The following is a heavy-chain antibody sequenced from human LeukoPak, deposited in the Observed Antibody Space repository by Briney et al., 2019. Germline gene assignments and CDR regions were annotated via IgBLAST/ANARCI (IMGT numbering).Heavy chain of an antibody. Sequence: QAGGSLRLSCAASGFTFSSYAMSWVRQAPGKGLEWVSVISGSDGSTYYADSVKGRFTISRDNSRNTLHLQMNSLRADDTAVYYCAKDKRYYDSSGSPYYYYGMDVWSQGTTVTVSS. V-gene: IGHV3-23*01. D-gene: IGHD3-22*01. CDR1: GFTFSSYA. CDR3: AKDKRYYDSSGSPYYYYGMDV. CDR2: ISGSDGST. J-gene: IGHJ6*02.